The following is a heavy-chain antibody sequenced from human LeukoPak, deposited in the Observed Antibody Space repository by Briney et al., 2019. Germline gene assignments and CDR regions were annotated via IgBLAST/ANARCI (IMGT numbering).Heavy chain of an antibody. J-gene: IGHJ4*02. Sequence: TSETLSLTCTVSGGSISSSSYYWGWIRQPPGKGLEWIGSIYHSGSTYYNPSLKSRVTISVDTSKNQFSLKLSSVTAADTAVYYCARQGKGGNSEQTQLDYWGQGTLVTVSS. CDR1: GGSISSSSYY. D-gene: IGHD4-23*01. CDR2: IYHSGST. CDR3: ARQGKGGNSEQTQLDY. V-gene: IGHV4-39*01.